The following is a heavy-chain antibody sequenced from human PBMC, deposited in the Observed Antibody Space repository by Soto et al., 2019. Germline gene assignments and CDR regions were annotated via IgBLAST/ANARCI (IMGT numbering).Heavy chain of an antibody. Sequence: GGSLRLSCAASGFTFSSYGMHWVRQAPGKGLEWVAVIWYDGSNKYYADSVKGRFTISRDNSKNTLYLQMNSLRAEDTAVYYCARDWVYSNYVGGVYYYYGMDVWGQGTTVTVSS. D-gene: IGHD4-4*01. CDR2: IWYDGSNK. CDR1: GFTFSSYG. CDR3: ARDWVYSNYVGGVYYYYGMDV. V-gene: IGHV3-33*01. J-gene: IGHJ6*02.